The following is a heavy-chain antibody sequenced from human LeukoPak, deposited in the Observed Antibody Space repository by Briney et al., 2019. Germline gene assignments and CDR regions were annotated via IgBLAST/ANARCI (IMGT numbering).Heavy chain of an antibody. J-gene: IGHJ6*02. V-gene: IGHV1-8*01. Sequence: LXXXXXTNPKSGNTGYAQRFQGRVSMTSNTSISTAYMELSSLSSDDTAVYYCAKMARTGNYYYGMDVWGQGTTVTVSS. D-gene: IGHD5-24*01. CDR2: TNPKSGNT. CDR3: AKMARTGNYYYGMDV.